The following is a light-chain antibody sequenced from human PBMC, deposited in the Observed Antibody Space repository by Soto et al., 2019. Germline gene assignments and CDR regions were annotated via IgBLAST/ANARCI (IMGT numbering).Light chain of an antibody. Sequence: VLTQSPATLSVSPGEIVTLSCRASESVRTSLAWYQHKPGRSPSLLMYGASNRATGVPDRFSGSGSGTDFTLTITSLQSDDLAIYYCQQYSDWPRTFGQGTKVDIK. CDR3: QQYSDWPRT. CDR1: ESVRTS. CDR2: GAS. V-gene: IGKV3-15*01. J-gene: IGKJ1*01.